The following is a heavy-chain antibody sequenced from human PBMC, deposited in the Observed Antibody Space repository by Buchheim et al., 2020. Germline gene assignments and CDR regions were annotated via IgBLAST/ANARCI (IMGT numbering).Heavy chain of an antibody. CDR3: AKDSGSSGYYYGGDY. CDR2: ISGSGHKT. J-gene: IGHJ4*02. V-gene: IGHV3-23*01. D-gene: IGHD3-22*01. CDR1: GFTFSSYA. Sequence: EVQLLESGGDLIQPGESLRLSCAASGFTFSSYAMSWVRQAPGKGLEWVSGISGSGHKTYYADSVKGRFTISRSNSDNTHFLQMNSLRAEDTAVYFCAKDSGSSGYYYGGDYWGQGTL.